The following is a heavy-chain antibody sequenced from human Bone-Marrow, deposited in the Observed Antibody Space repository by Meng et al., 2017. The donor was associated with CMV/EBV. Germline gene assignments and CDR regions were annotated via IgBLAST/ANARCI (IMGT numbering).Heavy chain of an antibody. CDR2: ISGSGGRT. Sequence: CAASGFTFSTYAMSWVRQAPGKGLEWVSGISGSGGRTYYAGSVKGRFTISRDNSKNTLCLQMNSLRAEDTALYYCVKTYYDILTNIDYWGQGTLVTSPQ. D-gene: IGHD3-9*01. J-gene: IGHJ4*02. CDR3: VKTYYDILTNIDY. V-gene: IGHV3-23*01. CDR1: GFTFSTYA.